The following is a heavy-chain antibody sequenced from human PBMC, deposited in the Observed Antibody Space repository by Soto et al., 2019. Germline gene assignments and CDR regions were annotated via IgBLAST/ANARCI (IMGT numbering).Heavy chain of an antibody. CDR2: ISYDGSNK. J-gene: IGHJ6*02. CDR3: ARWLQGGYDFWSGYLPYYYYGMDV. D-gene: IGHD3-3*01. V-gene: IGHV3-30-3*01. CDR1: GFTFSSYA. Sequence: GGSLRLSCAASGFTFSSYAMHWVRQAPCKGLEWVAVISYDGSNKYYADYVKGRFTISRDNSKNTLYLQMNSLRAEDTAVYYCARWLQGGYDFWSGYLPYYYYGMDVWGQGTTVTVSS.